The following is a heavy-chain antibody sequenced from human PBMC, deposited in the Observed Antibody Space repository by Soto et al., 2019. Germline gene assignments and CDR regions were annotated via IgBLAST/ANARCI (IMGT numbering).Heavy chain of an antibody. J-gene: IGHJ3*02. Sequence: QVQLQQWGAGLLKPSETLSLTCAVYGGSFSGYYWSWIRQPPGKGLEWIGEINHSGSTNYNPSLKSRVTISVDTSKNQLSLKLSSVTAADTAVYYCARGGGSGWYLAVHQAFDIWGQGTMVTVSS. CDR2: INHSGST. CDR1: GGSFSGYY. D-gene: IGHD6-19*01. CDR3: ARGGGSGWYLAVHQAFDI. V-gene: IGHV4-34*01.